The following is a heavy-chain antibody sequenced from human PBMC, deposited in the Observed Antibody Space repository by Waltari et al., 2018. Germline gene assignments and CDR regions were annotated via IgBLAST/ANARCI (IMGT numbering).Heavy chain of an antibody. D-gene: IGHD3-22*01. Sequence: ITYAMSWVRQGPGKGLEWVSGISDSGVITKYADSMKGRFTVSRDNSKNTVFLQLNSLRAEDTAIYYCARHLYSIDYLELGNWGQGTLVTVSS. CDR2: ISDSGVIT. CDR1: ITYA. V-gene: IGHV3-23*01. J-gene: IGHJ4*02. CDR3: ARHLYSIDYLELGN.